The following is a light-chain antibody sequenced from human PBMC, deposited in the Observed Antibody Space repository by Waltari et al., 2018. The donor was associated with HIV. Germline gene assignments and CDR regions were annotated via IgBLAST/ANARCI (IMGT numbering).Light chain of an antibody. CDR2: WAS. Sequence: DIVMPQSPDSLAVSLGERTTINCKSSKSVLYSSNNKNYLAWYQHKPGQPPTLLIYWASTRESGVPDRFSGSGSGRDFTLTISSLQAEDVAVYYCQQYYSPPLTFGGGTKVEIK. V-gene: IGKV4-1*01. CDR1: KSVLYSSNNKNY. CDR3: QQYYSPPLT. J-gene: IGKJ4*01.